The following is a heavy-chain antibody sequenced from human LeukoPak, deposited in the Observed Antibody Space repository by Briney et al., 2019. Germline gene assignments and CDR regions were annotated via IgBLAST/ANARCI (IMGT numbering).Heavy chain of an antibody. CDR1: GFTFSSYG. V-gene: IGHV3-30*02. D-gene: IGHD2/OR15-2a*01. J-gene: IGHJ4*02. CDR2: IRYDGSNK. CDR3: ANQDSTEYSYYFDF. Sequence: GSLRLSCVASGFTFSSYGMHWVRQAPGKGLEWVSFIRYDGSNKYYADSVKGRLTISRDNSKNTLYLQMNSLRAEDTAVYYCANQDSTEYSYYFDFWGQGTLVTVSS.